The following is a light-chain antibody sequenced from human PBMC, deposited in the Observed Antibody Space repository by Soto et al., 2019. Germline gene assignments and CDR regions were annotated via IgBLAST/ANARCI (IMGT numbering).Light chain of an antibody. CDR2: HAS. J-gene: IGKJ2*01. Sequence: DIQMTQSPSTLSGSVGDRVTITCRASQSISSWLAWYQQKPGKAPKLLIYHASNLESGVPSRFSGSGAGTEFTLTISSLQPDDFATYYCQHYDSFPHTFGQGAKLEIK. CDR1: QSISSW. V-gene: IGKV1-5*01. CDR3: QHYDSFPHT.